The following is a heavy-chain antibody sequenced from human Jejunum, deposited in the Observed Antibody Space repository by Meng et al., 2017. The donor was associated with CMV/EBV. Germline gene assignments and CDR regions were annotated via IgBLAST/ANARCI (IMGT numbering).Heavy chain of an antibody. Sequence: QVQARESVPGVVKLSRPLSLGCTFVGGSFTTYYWSWIRQRAGKGLEWIGRIITSGSTNYNPSLRSRVIMSVDTSKNQFFLKLRSVTAADTAVYFCAKGYGNSFEYWGQGSLVTVSS. V-gene: IGHV4-4*07. CDR2: IITSGST. CDR3: AKGYGNSFEY. D-gene: IGHD3-16*01. J-gene: IGHJ4*02. CDR1: GGSFTTYY.